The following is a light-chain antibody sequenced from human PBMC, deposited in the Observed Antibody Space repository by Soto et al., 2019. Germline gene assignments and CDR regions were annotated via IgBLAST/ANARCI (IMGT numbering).Light chain of an antibody. CDR1: QSVSSY. CDR3: QQRSNWHPGYT. V-gene: IGKV3-11*01. Sequence: EIVLTQSPATLSLSPGERATLSCRASQSVSSYLAWYQQKPGQAPRLLIYDASNRDIGIPARFSGSGSGTDFTLTISSLEPEDFAVYYCQQRSNWHPGYTFGQGTKLEIK. J-gene: IGKJ2*01. CDR2: DAS.